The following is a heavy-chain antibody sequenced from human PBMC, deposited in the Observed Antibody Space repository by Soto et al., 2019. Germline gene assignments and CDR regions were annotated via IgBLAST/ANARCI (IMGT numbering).Heavy chain of an antibody. D-gene: IGHD6-6*01. CDR3: ASLAARGFHLFDY. V-gene: IGHV3-9*01. J-gene: IGHJ4*02. CDR1: GFTFDDYA. Sequence: GGSLRLSCAASGFTFDDYAMHWVRQAPGKGLEWVSGISWNSGSIGYADSVKGRFTISRDNAKNSLYLQMNSLRAEDTALYYCASLAARGFHLFDYWGQGTLVTVSS. CDR2: ISWNSGSI.